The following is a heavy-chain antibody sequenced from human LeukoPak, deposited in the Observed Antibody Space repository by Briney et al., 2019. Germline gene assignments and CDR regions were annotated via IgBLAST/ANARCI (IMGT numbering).Heavy chain of an antibody. CDR2: ISGSGGST. CDR1: GFTFSSYS. J-gene: IGHJ4*02. D-gene: IGHD6-19*01. Sequence: PGGSLRLSCAASGFTFSSYSMNWVRQAPGKGLEWVSAISGSGGSTYYADSVKGRFTISRDNSKRMLYLQMNSLRAEDTATYYCAARPTSEAVAPSDFWGQGTLVTVSP. CDR3: AARPTSEAVAPSDF. V-gene: IGHV3-23*01.